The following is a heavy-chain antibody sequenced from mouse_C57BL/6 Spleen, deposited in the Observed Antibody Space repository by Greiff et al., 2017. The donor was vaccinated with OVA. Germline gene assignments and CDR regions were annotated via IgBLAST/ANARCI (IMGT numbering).Heavy chain of an antibody. V-gene: IGHV1-64*01. Sequence: VQLQESGAELVKPGASVKLSCKASGYTFTSYWMHWVKQRPGQGLEWIGMIHPNSGSTNYNEKFKSKATLTVDKSSSTAYMQLSSLTSEDSAVYYCARSPTTVVGYYYAMDYWGQGTSVTVSS. D-gene: IGHD1-1*01. CDR3: ARSPTTVVGYYYAMDY. CDR1: GYTFTSYW. CDR2: IHPNSGST. J-gene: IGHJ4*01.